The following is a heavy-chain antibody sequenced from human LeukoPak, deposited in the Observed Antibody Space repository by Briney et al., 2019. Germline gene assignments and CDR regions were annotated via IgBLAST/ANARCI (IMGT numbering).Heavy chain of an antibody. J-gene: IGHJ4*02. V-gene: IGHV3-NL1*01. D-gene: IGHD5-24*01. CDR3: ARPSPPGDGYNPCDY. CDR1: GFTFVSYG. CDR2: ISDGGVST. Sequence: GGSLRLSCAASGFTFVSYGMHWVRQVPGKGLEWVSAISDGGVSTYYADSVKGRFTISRDNSKNTLYLQMNSLRPEDTAVYYCARPSPPGDGYNPCDYWGPGALVIVSS.